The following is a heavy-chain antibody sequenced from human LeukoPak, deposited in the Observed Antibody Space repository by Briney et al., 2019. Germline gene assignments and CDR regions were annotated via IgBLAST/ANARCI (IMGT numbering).Heavy chain of an antibody. CDR3: AKDDGGSYYIYYYMDV. V-gene: IGHV3-23*01. Sequence: GGSLRLSCAASGFTFRNYGMSWVRQAPGKGLEWVSAISNSGGNTYYADSVKGRFTISRDNSRNTLYLQMNSLRAEDTAVYYCAKDDGGSYYIYYYMDVWGKGTTVTISS. J-gene: IGHJ6*03. CDR1: GFTFRNYG. CDR2: ISNSGGNT. D-gene: IGHD3-16*01.